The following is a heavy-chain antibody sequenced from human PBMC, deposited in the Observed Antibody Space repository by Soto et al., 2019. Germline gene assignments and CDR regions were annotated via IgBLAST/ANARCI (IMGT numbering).Heavy chain of an antibody. CDR3: VKDLYRSSTMPCLDH. V-gene: IGHV3-23*01. Sequence: GGSLRLSCKASGFIFNNYGMSWVRQAPGKGLEWVSGISDSGDSTYYADSMRGRFTISRDNSKNTLYLQMDSLRPEDTAMYYCVKDLYRSSTMPCLDHWGQGALVTVSS. D-gene: IGHD2-2*01. J-gene: IGHJ4*02. CDR2: ISDSGDST. CDR1: GFIFNNYG.